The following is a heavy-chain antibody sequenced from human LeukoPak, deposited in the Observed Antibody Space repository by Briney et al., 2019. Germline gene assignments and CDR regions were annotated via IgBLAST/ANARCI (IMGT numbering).Heavy chain of an antibody. CDR3: ARGRHDFWSGYYTGLLDY. D-gene: IGHD3-3*01. Sequence: PGGSLRLSCAASGFTVSSNYMSWVRQAPGKGLEWVSVIYSGGSTYYADSAKGRFTISRDNSKNTLYLQMNSLRAEDTAVYYCARGRHDFWSGYYTGLLDYWGQGTLVTVSS. CDR2: IYSGGST. J-gene: IGHJ4*02. CDR1: GFTVSSNY. V-gene: IGHV3-66*02.